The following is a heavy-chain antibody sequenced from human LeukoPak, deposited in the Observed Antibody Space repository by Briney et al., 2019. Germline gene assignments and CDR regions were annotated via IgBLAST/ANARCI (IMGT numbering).Heavy chain of an antibody. CDR1: GYTFSNSW. CDR3: ARREQQLWDFDY. D-gene: IGHD6-13*01. V-gene: IGHV5-51*01. CDR2: IYPGDSDT. Sequence: GESLQISCQGSGYTFSNSWIAWVRQLPGKGLEWMGIIYPGDSDTTYSPSFQGQVTISADKSISTAYLQWSSLKASDTAMYYCARREQQLWDFDYWGQGTLVTVSS. J-gene: IGHJ4*02.